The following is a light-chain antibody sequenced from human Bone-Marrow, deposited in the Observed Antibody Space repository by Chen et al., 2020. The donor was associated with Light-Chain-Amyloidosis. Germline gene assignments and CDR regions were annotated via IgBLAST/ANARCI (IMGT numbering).Light chain of an antibody. CDR1: QSVLHSSNNKNY. J-gene: IGKJ3*01. CDR3: QHYFGIPFT. CDR2: RAS. Sequence: DIVMTQSPDSLAVSLGGRATINCKSSQSVLHSSNNKNYLAWYQQKPGQPPKLLIYRASTRESGVPDRFGGSGSGTVFTLTISSLQAEDVAFYCCQHYFGIPFTFGPGTKVDIK. V-gene: IGKV4-1*01.